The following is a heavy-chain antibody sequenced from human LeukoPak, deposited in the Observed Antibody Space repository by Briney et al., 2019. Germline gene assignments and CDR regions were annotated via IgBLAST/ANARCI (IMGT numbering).Heavy chain of an antibody. CDR3: ARAFRSYDSSGYYGY. CDR2: MNPNSGNT. CDR1: GYTFTSYD. V-gene: IGHV1-8*01. D-gene: IGHD3-22*01. Sequence: ASVTVSCKASGYTFTSYDINWVRQAPGQGLEWMGWMNPNSGNTGYAQKFQGRVTMTRNTSISTAYMELSSLRSEDTAVYYCARAFRSYDSSGYYGYWGQGTLVTVSS. J-gene: IGHJ4*02.